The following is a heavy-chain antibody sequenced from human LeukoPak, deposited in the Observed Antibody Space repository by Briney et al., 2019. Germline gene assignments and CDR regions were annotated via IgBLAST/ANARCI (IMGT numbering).Heavy chain of an antibody. CDR3: ARVGYSSGWQIDY. D-gene: IGHD6-19*01. CDR2: INHSGST. J-gene: IGHJ4*02. V-gene: IGHV4-34*01. Sequence: SSETLSLTCAVYGGSFSGYYWSWIRQPPGKGLEWIGEINHSGSTNYNPSLKSRVTISVDTSKNQFSLKLTSVTAADTAVYYCARVGYSSGWQIDYWGQGTLVTVSS. CDR1: GGSFSGYY.